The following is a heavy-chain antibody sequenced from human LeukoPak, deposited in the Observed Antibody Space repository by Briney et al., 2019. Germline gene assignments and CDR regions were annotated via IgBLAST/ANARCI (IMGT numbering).Heavy chain of an antibody. CDR2: ISYDGSNK. CDR3: ARDRTAAAAYYFDY. V-gene: IGHV3-30*04. J-gene: IGHJ4*02. CDR1: GFTFSSYA. Sequence: GRSLRLSRAASGFTFSSYAMHWVRQAPGKGLEWVAVISYDGSNKYYADSVKGRFTISRDNSKNTLYQQMNSLRAEDTAVYYCARDRTAAAAYYFDYWGQGTLVTVSS. D-gene: IGHD6-13*01.